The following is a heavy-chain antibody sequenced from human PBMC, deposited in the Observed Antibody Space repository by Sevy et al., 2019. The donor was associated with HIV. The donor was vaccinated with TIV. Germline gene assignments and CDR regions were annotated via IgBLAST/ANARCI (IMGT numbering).Heavy chain of an antibody. D-gene: IGHD5-18*01. CDR3: ASPGGYRYGSLLDN. CDR2: INPNSGDT. CDR1: GYTFTDYF. V-gene: IGHV1-2*02. Sequence: ASVKVSCKASGYTFTDYFMHWVRQAPGQGLEWMGWINPNSGDTKYAQKFQGRVTMTRDTSIRTAYMELSSLRFDDTAVYYCASPGGYRYGSLLDNWGQGTLVTVSS. J-gene: IGHJ4*02.